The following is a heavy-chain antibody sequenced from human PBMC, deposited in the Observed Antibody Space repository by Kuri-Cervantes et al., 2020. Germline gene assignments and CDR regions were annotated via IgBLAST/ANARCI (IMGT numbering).Heavy chain of an antibody. CDR3: AGPENGKDDAFDI. CDR1: GYTLTNDY. Sequence: ASVKVSCKASGYTLTNDYIYWVRQAPGQGLEWMGIISPGGDTTKYAQKFQGRVTMTRDRSASTVYMEMRGLRSEDTAVYYCAGPENGKDDAFDIWGQGTMVTVSS. J-gene: IGHJ3*02. V-gene: IGHV1-46*01. CDR2: ISPGGDTT.